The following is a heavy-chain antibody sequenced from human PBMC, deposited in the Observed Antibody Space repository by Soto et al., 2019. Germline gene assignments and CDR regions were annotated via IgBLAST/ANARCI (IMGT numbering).Heavy chain of an antibody. CDR2: ISSSSSYI. CDR3: ARAPSDIWFGELPLDY. Sequence: EVQLVESGGGLVKPGGSLRLSCAASGFTFSSYSMNWVRQAPGKGLEWVSSISSSSSYIYYADSVKGRFTISRDNAKNSLYLQMNSLRAEDTAVYYCARAPSDIWFGELPLDYWGQGTLVTVSS. D-gene: IGHD3-10*01. J-gene: IGHJ4*02. CDR1: GFTFSSYS. V-gene: IGHV3-21*01.